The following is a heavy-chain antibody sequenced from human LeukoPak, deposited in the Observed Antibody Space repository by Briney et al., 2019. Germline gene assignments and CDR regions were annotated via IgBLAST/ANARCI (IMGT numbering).Heavy chain of an antibody. V-gene: IGHV4-34*01. CDR3: ARVKQLVEPAFDD. J-gene: IGHJ4*02. CDR2: INHSGST. D-gene: IGHD6-6*01. Sequence: SETLSLTCAVYGGSFSGYYWSWIRQPPGKGLEWIGEINHSGSTNYNPSLKSRVTISVDTSKNQFSLKLSSVTAADTAVHYCARVKQLVEPAFDDWGQGTRVTGSS. CDR1: GGSFSGYY.